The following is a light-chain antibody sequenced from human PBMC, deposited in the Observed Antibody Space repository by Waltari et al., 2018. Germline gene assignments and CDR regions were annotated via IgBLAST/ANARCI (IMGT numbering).Light chain of an antibody. V-gene: IGKV2-30*02. Sequence: DVVMTQSPLSLPVPLGQPASTPCTSSQSLVHSDGNIYLNWFQQRPGQSPRRLIHRVFNRNSGVPDRFSGSGSGTDFTLKISRVEAEDVGVYYCMQGTHWPWTFGQGTKVEIK. CDR3: MQGTHWPWT. CDR2: RVF. J-gene: IGKJ1*01. CDR1: QSLVHSDGNIY.